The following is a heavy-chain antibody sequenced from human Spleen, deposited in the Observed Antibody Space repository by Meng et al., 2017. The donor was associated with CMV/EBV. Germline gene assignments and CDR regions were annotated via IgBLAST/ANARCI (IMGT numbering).Heavy chain of an antibody. CDR2: IIPNSGGT. CDR3: ARGYDFFDY. J-gene: IGHJ4*02. D-gene: IGHD2-15*01. CDR1: GGTFSSYA. Sequence: KVSCKASGGTFSSYAISWVRQAPGQGLEWMGGIIPNSGGTNYAQKFQGRVTMTRDTSISTAYMELSRLRSDDTAVYYCARGYDFFDYWGQGTLVTVSS. V-gene: IGHV1-2*02.